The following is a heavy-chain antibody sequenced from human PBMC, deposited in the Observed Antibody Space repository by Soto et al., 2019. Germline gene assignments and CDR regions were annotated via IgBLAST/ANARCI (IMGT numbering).Heavy chain of an antibody. CDR3: ARAPVMVTGVDY. V-gene: IGHV3-30-3*01. J-gene: IGHJ4*02. Sequence: PGGSLRLSCAASGFTFSSYAMHWVRQAPGKGLEWVAVISYDGSNKYYADSVKGRFTISRDNSKNTLYLQMNSLRAEDTAVYYCARAPVMVTGVDYWGQGTLVTVSS. CDR1: GFTFSSYA. D-gene: IGHD5-18*01. CDR2: ISYDGSNK.